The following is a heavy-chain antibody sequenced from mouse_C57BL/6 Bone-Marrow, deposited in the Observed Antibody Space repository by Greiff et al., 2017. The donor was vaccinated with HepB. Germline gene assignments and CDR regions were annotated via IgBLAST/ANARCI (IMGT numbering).Heavy chain of an antibody. CDR1: GYTFTNYW. Sequence: VQLKESGAELVRPGTSVKMSCKASGYTFTNYWIGWAKQRPGHGLEWIGDIYPGGGYTNYNEKFKGKATLTADKSSSTAYMQFSSLTSEDSAIYYCARREIYFDYWGQGTTLTVSS. CDR2: IYPGGGYT. CDR3: ARREIYFDY. J-gene: IGHJ2*01. V-gene: IGHV1-63*01.